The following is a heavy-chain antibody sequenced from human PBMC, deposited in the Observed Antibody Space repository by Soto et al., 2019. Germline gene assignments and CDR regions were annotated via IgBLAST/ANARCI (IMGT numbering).Heavy chain of an antibody. J-gene: IGHJ6*02. CDR3: ARPTEKDIVVVPAAIAYYYYYGMDV. V-gene: IGHV1-69*01. Sequence: QVQLVQSGAEVKKPGSSVKVSCKASGGTFSSYAISWVRQAPGQGLEWMGGIIPIFGTANYAQKFQGRVTITAEESTSTAYMELSSLSSEDTAVYYCARPTEKDIVVVPAAIAYYYYYGMDVWGQGTTVTVSS. CDR1: GGTFSSYA. CDR2: IIPIFGTA. D-gene: IGHD2-2*01.